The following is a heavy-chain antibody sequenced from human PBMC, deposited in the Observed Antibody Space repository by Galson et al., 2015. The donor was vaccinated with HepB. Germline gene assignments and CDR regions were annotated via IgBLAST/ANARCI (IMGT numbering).Heavy chain of an antibody. D-gene: IGHD6-19*01. CDR1: GFSLSTSGMC. Sequence: PALVKPTQTLTLTCTFSGFSLSTSGMCVSWIRQPPGKALEWLALIDWDDDKYYSTSLKTRLTISKDTSKNQVVLTMTNMDPVDTATYYCARMSIAVAGRYYYGMDVWGQGTTVTVSS. CDR2: IDWDDDK. J-gene: IGHJ6*02. V-gene: IGHV2-70*01. CDR3: ARMSIAVAGRYYYGMDV.